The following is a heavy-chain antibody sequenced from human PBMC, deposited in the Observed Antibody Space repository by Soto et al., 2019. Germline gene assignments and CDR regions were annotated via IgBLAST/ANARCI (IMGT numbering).Heavy chain of an antibody. CDR2: IKSKTDGGTT. Sequence: GGSLRLSCAASGFTFSNAWMSWVRQAPGKGLEWVGRIKSKTDGGTTDYAAPVKGRFTISRDDSKNTLYLQMNSLKTEDTVVYYCTTDVGRPSGYCSSTSCYAGPRPDYYYYMDVWGKGTTVTVSS. CDR3: TTDVGRPSGYCSSTSCYAGPRPDYYYYMDV. J-gene: IGHJ6*03. V-gene: IGHV3-15*01. D-gene: IGHD2-2*01. CDR1: GFTFSNAW.